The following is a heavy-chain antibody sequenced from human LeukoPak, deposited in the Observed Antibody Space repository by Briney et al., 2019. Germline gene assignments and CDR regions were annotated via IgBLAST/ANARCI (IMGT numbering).Heavy chain of an antibody. D-gene: IGHD3-10*01. CDR3: ARQQRKYYYGSGSYFDY. CDR2: INHSGNT. J-gene: IGHJ4*02. V-gene: IGHV4-34*01. CDR1: GGSFSGYY. Sequence: SETLSLTCAVYGGSFSGYYWSWIRQPPGKGLEWIGEINHSGNTNYNPSLKSRVTISVDTSKNQFSLKLSSVTAADTAVYDCARQQRKYYYGSGSYFDYWGQGTLVTVSS.